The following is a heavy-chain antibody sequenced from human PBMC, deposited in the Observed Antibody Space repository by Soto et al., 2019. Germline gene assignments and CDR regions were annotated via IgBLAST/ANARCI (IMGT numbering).Heavy chain of an antibody. V-gene: IGHV5-51*01. Sequence: GESLKISCKGSGYSFTSYWIGWVRQMPGKSLERIGIIYPGDSDTRYSPSFQGQVTISADKSISTAYLQWSSLKASDTAMYYCARQEYYYDSSGYYLRAERFDYWGQGTLVTVSS. CDR1: GYSFTSYW. CDR3: ARQEYYYDSSGYYLRAERFDY. D-gene: IGHD3-22*01. CDR2: IYPGDSDT. J-gene: IGHJ4*02.